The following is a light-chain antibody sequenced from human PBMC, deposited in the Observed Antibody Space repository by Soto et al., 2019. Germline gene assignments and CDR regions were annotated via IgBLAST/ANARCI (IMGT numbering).Light chain of an antibody. CDR3: LQDYSYPYT. CDR1: QGIRND. Sequence: AIPMTQSPSSLSASVGDKVTVTCRASQGIRNDVAWYQQKPGKAPQLLIYAASHLQSGVPSRFSGSGFGTDFSLTISSLHPEDFATYYCLQDYSYPYTFGQGTKLEI. CDR2: AAS. J-gene: IGKJ2*01. V-gene: IGKV1-6*01.